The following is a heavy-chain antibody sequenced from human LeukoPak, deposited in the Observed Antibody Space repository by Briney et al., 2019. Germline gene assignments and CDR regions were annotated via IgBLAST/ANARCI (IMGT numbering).Heavy chain of an antibody. CDR2: ISSSGSTI. CDR1: GFTFSSYS. Sequence: GGSLRLSCAASGFTFSSYSMNWVRQAPGKGLEWVSYISSSGSTIYYADSVKGRFTISRDNAKNSLYLRMNSLRAEDTAVYYCARDPPGGVLDYWGQGTLVTVSS. J-gene: IGHJ4*02. V-gene: IGHV3-48*04. D-gene: IGHD3-16*01. CDR3: ARDPPGGVLDY.